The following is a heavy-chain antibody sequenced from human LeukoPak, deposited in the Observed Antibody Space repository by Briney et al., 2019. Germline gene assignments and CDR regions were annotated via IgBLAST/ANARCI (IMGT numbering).Heavy chain of an antibody. V-gene: IGHV3-48*01. J-gene: IGHJ3*02. CDR1: GFTFSSYS. Sequence: GGSLRLSCAASGFTFSSYSMTWVRQAPGKGLEWVSYISSSSSTIYYADSVKGRFTISRDNAKNSLYLQMNSLRAEDTAVYYCARDSHYYDSSGLDAFDIWGQGTMVTVSS. CDR2: ISSSSSTI. D-gene: IGHD3-22*01. CDR3: ARDSHYYDSSGLDAFDI.